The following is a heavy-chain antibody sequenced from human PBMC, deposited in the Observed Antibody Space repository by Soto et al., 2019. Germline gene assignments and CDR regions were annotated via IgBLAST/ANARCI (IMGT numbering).Heavy chain of an antibody. Sequence: QLQLQESGSGLVKPSQTLSLTCAVSGGSISSGGYSWSWIRQPPGKGLEWIGYIYHSGSTYYNPSPKSRVTISVDRSKHQFSLKLSSVTAADTAVYYCARVSQNNGNYGWFDPWGQGTLVAVCS. V-gene: IGHV4-30-2*01. D-gene: IGHD1-7*01. CDR2: IYHSGST. CDR3: ARVSQNNGNYGWFDP. J-gene: IGHJ5*02. CDR1: GGSISSGGYS.